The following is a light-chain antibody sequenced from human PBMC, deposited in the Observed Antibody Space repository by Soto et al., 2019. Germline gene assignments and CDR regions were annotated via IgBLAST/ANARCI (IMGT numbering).Light chain of an antibody. J-gene: IGKJ1*01. CDR3: QQSYSTPWT. Sequence: EILCTQYPSSLSESVGDRATLTCRASQSISSYLNWCQQKPGKAPKLLAYAASSLESGVPSRFSGSGSGTDFTLTISSLQPEDFATYYCQQSYSTPWTFGQGTKVDIK. V-gene: IGKV1-39*01. CDR1: QSISSY. CDR2: AAS.